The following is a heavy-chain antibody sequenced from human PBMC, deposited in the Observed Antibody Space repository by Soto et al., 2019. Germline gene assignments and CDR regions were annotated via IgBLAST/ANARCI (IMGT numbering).Heavy chain of an antibody. CDR2: INHSGST. D-gene: IGHD3-22*01. V-gene: IGHV4-34*01. CDR1: GGSFSGYY. J-gene: IGHJ3*02. Sequence: SETLSLTCAVYGGSFSGYYWSWIRQPPGKGLEWIGEINHSGSTNYNPSLKSRVTISVDTSKNQFSLKLSSVTAADTVVYYCARVRDYYDSSGYPGRLDIWGQGTMVTVSS. CDR3: ARVRDYYDSSGYPGRLDI.